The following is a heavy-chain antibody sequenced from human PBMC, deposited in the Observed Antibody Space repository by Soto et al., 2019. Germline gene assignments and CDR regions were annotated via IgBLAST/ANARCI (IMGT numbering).Heavy chain of an antibody. V-gene: IGHV1-69*02. Sequence: QVQLVQSGAEVKKPGSSVKVSCKASGGTFSSYTISWVRQAPGQGLEWMGRIITILGIANYAQKFQGRVTIAADKSTSTAYMELSSLRSEDTAVYYCASGSPQDDTAMVTRYWGQRTLVTVS. J-gene: IGHJ4*02. CDR1: GGTFSSYT. CDR2: IITILGIA. CDR3: ASGSPQDDTAMVTRY. D-gene: IGHD5-18*01.